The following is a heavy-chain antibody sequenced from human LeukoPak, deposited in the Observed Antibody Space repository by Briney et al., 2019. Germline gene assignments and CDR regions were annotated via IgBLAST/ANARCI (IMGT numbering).Heavy chain of an antibody. CDR2: VSNDGSNQ. Sequence: GRSLRLSCAASGFTFTYYAMHWVRQAPGKGLEWVSVVSNDGSNQDYTDSVKGRFIISRDDSKSRVYLQMNSLRVDDTAKYYCARGPDPVVRGPRRAFDLWGQGTMVTVSS. CDR1: GFTFTYYA. V-gene: IGHV3-30-3*01. J-gene: IGHJ3*01. D-gene: IGHD3-10*01. CDR3: ARGPDPVVRGPRRAFDL.